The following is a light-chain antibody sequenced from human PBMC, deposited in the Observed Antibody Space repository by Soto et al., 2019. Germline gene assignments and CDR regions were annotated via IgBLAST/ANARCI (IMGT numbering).Light chain of an antibody. Sequence: QSVLTQPPSVSAAPGQKVTVSCSGSSSNIGNNHVSWYQHLPGTAPKVLIYDNNKRPSGIPDLFSGSKSATSATLDITGLQTGDEADYYCGSWDRSLRGWVFGGGTKLTVL. CDR3: GSWDRSLRGWV. CDR2: DNN. V-gene: IGLV1-51*01. J-gene: IGLJ3*02. CDR1: SSNIGNNH.